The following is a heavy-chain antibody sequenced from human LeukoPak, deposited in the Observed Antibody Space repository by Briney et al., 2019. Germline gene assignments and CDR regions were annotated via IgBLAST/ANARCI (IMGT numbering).Heavy chain of an antibody. Sequence: GGSLRLSCAASGFTFSSYSTNWVRQAPGKGLEWVSSISSSSSYIYYADSVKGRFTISRDNAKNSLYLQMNSLRAEDTAVYYCARGINDRAGDYWGQGTLVTVSS. D-gene: IGHD3-22*01. V-gene: IGHV3-21*01. CDR3: ARGINDRAGDY. CDR1: GFTFSSYS. J-gene: IGHJ4*02. CDR2: ISSSSSYI.